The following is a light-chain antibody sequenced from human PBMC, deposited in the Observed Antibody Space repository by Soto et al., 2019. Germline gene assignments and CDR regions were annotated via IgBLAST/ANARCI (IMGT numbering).Light chain of an antibody. Sequence: EVVMTQSPVTLSVSPGERATLSCRASQSITTNLAWYQQKPGQAPRLLIYGASTRATGVPARFSGSGSGTQFTLTISSLQSVDFALYYCQQYNDWPPKRTFGQGTRVDFK. V-gene: IGKV3-15*01. CDR2: GAS. CDR1: QSITTN. J-gene: IGKJ1*01. CDR3: QQYNDWPPKRT.